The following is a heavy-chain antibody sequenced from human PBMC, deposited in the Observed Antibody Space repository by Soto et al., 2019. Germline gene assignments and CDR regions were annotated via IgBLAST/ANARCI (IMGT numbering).Heavy chain of an antibody. V-gene: IGHV1-46*01. CDR3: ARDRDYDFWSGYQYYFDY. CDR1: GSTLTSYY. Sequence: VKVSCKGSGSTLTSYYVHWVRQAPGQGLEWMGIINPSGGSTSYAQKFQGRVTMTRDTSTSTVYMELSSLRSEGTAVYYCARDRDYDFWSGYQYYFDYWGQGTLVTVSS. CDR2: INPSGGST. J-gene: IGHJ4*02. D-gene: IGHD3-3*01.